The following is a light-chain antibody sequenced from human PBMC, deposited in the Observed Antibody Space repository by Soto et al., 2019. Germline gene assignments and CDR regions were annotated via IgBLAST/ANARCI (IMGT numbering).Light chain of an antibody. CDR2: GAS. CDR1: QSVSSD. Sequence: EVVMTQTPATLSVSRGSKDSNTCRASQSVSSDLAWYHQKPGQAPRLLIYGASTRATGIPARFSGSGSGTEFTLTINSLQSEDFAVYYCQQYDNWPRTFGQGTKVDIK. J-gene: IGKJ1*01. CDR3: QQYDNWPRT. V-gene: IGKV3-15*01.